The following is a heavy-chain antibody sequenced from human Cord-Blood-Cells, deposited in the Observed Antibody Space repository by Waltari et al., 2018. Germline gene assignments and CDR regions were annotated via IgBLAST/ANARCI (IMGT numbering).Heavy chain of an antibody. CDR2: IYPGDSDT. V-gene: IGHV5-51*01. Sequence: EVQLVQSGAEVKKPGEALKISCKGSGYSFTSYWICWVRQMHGKGLEWMGSIYPGDSDTRYSPSFQGQVTISADKSISTAYLQWSSLKASDTAMYYCARSGNYDILTGYAQGSYYYYGMDVWGQGTTVTVSS. J-gene: IGHJ6*02. CDR1: GYSFTSYW. CDR3: ARSGNYDILTGYAQGSYYYYGMDV. D-gene: IGHD3-9*01.